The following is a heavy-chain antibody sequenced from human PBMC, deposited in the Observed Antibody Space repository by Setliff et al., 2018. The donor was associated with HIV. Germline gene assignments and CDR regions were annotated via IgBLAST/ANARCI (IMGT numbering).Heavy chain of an antibody. J-gene: IGHJ6*02. D-gene: IGHD6-19*01. CDR3: AREEKLSAEAGTMYYYYAMDV. CDR1: GGSIRSDSYY. V-gene: IGHV4-61*02. Sequence: LSLTCTVSGGSIRSDSYYWTWIRQPAGEGLEWIGRIYSSGNTNYNPSLESRVTISVDTSKNQFSLKLSSVTAADTAGYYCAREEKLSAEAGTMYYYYAMDVWGQGTTVTVSS. CDR2: IYSSGNT.